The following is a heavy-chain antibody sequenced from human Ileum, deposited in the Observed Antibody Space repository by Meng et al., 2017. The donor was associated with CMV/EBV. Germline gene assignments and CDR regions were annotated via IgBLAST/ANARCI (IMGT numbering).Heavy chain of an antibody. CDR3: ARRGDAEEFDY. CDR2: IHYGGST. J-gene: IGHJ4*02. CDR1: GDSIGTNSHY. D-gene: IGHD3-16*01. Sequence: QVQLPESGPGLVKPSETLSLTCTFSGDSIGTNSHYWSWIRQPPGKGLEYIGYIHYGGSTHYNPSLKSRFSISVDRSKNQFSLKVTSVIAADTALYYCARRGDAEEFDYWGQGALVTVSS. V-gene: IGHV4-30-4*08.